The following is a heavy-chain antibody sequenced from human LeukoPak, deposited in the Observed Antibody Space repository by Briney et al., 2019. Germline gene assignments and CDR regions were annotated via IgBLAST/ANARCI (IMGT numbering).Heavy chain of an antibody. CDR3: ASYLYTGSRLDY. D-gene: IGHD5-12*01. CDR1: GVTFSNYR. Sequence: PGGSLRLSCVAPGVTFSNYRLYWGCQAPGKGPVWVSRINSDGTTTRYADSVKCRFTISSDNAKNTLYLQMDSLRAEDTAVYYCASYLYTGSRLDYGGQGTLVTVPS. V-gene: IGHV3-74*01. J-gene: IGHJ4*02. CDR2: INSDGTTT.